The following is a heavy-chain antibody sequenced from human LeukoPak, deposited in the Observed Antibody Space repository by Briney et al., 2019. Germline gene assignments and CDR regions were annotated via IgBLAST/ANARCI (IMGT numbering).Heavy chain of an antibody. CDR2: IIPIFGTA. J-gene: IGHJ4*02. D-gene: IGHD5/OR15-5a*01. CDR1: GGTFSSYA. V-gene: IGHV1-69*06. CDR3: ASSTAHILRTFDD. Sequence: ASVKVSCKASGGTFSSYAISWVRQAPGQGLEWMGGIIPIFGTANYAQKFQGRVTITADKSTSTAYMELSSLRSEDTAVYYCASSTAHILRTFDDWGQGTLVTVSS.